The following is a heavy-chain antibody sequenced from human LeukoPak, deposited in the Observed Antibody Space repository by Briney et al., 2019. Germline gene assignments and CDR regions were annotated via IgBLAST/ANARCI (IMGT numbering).Heavy chain of an antibody. CDR1: GGTFSSYA. Sequence: SVKVSCKASGGTFSSYAISWVRQAPGQGLEWMGGIIPIFGTANYAQKFQGRVTITADKSTSTAYMELSSLRSEDTAVYYCAGRDIEPRAWFDPWGQGTLVTVSS. CDR3: AGRDIEPRAWFDP. J-gene: IGHJ5*02. V-gene: IGHV1-69*06. CDR2: IIPIFGTA. D-gene: IGHD5-12*01.